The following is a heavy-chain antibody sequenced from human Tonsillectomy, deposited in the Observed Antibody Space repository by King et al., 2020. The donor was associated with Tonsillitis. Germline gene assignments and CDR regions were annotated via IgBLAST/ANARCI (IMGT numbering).Heavy chain of an antibody. J-gene: IGHJ4*02. CDR1: GYNFTNYW. D-gene: IGHD3-22*01. Sequence: QLVQSGAEVKKPGESLKISCKGSGYNFTNYWIAWVRQRPGKGLEWMAIIYPGDSANAYSPSFQGQVTISADKSVTTAYLQWTSLKASDTAMYYCARRGRAYDRGFDYWGQGTLVTVSS. V-gene: IGHV5-51*01. CDR2: IYPGDSAN. CDR3: ARRGRAYDRGFDY.